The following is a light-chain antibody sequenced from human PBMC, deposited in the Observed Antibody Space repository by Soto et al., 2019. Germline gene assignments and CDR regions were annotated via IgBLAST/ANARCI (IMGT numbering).Light chain of an antibody. V-gene: IGKV1-5*01. CDR2: DAS. CDR1: QSISSW. J-gene: IGKJ1*01. CDR3: QQYNSYSPET. Sequence: DIQMTQSPSTLSASVGDRVTITCRASQSISSWLAWYQQKPGKAPKLLIYDASSLESGVPSRCSGSGSGTEFTLTISGLQPDDFATYYCQQYNSYSPETFGQGTKVEIK.